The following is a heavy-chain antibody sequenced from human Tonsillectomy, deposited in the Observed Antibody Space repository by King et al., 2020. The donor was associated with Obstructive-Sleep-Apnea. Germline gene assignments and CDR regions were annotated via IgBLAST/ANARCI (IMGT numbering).Heavy chain of an antibody. CDR2: TTNKANSYTT. CDR3: ARSYSDSSGYLYYFDY. V-gene: IGHV3-72*01. CDR1: GFTFSDHY. Sequence: EVQLVESGGDLVQPGGSLRLSCAASGFTFSDHYMDWVRQAPGKGLEWVGRTTNKANSYTTEYAASVKGRFIISRDDSKNSLYLHMKSLKTEDTAVYYCARSYSDSSGYLYYFDYWGQGTLVTVSS. J-gene: IGHJ4*02. D-gene: IGHD3-22*01.